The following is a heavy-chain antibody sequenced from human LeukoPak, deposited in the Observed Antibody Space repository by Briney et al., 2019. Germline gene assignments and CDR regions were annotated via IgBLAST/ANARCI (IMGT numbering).Heavy chain of an antibody. CDR2: TDDRSQWYN. Sequence: SQTLSPTCGISGDSVSSNDAAWNWIRQSPSRGPEWLGRTDDRSQWYNDYAVSVKSRITMKPDTSKNQFSLQLNSVTPDDTAIYFCARDIRMLNWFDPGGQGTLVIVSS. J-gene: IGHJ5*02. V-gene: IGHV6-1*01. CDR3: ARDIRMLNWFDP. CDR1: GDSVSSNDAA. D-gene: IGHD2-8*01.